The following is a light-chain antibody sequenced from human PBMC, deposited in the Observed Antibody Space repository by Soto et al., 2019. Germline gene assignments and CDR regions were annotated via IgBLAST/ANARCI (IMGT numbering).Light chain of an antibody. Sequence: EIVLTQSPGTLSLSPGERATLSCRASQSVSSGYLAWYQQKPGQAPRLLIYGASTRATGIPDRFSGSGSGTDFTLIISRLEPEDFAIYYCQQHGGSTGTFGQGTKVEFK. J-gene: IGKJ1*01. CDR2: GAS. V-gene: IGKV3-20*01. CDR1: QSVSSGY. CDR3: QQHGGSTGT.